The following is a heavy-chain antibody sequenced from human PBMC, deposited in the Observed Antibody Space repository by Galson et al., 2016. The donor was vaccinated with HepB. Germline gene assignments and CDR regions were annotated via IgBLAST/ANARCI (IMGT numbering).Heavy chain of an antibody. J-gene: IGHJ5*02. CDR2: VKRDGSER. Sequence: SLRLSCAASGFTFSSYWMSWVRQAPGKGLEWVANVKRDGSERYYVDSVTGRFTISRDNAKNSLYLQMNSLRGEDTAIYYCARAAGQGYSGSGSRLDLWGLGTLVTVSS. V-gene: IGHV3-7*01. D-gene: IGHD3-10*01. CDR3: ARAAGQGYSGSGSRLDL. CDR1: GFTFSSYW.